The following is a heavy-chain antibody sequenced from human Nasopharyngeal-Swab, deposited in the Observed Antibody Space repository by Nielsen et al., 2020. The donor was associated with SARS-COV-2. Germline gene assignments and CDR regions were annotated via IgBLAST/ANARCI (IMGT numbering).Heavy chain of an antibody. Sequence: SETLSLTCTVSGGSISSSSYYWGWIRQPPGKGLEWIGSIYYSGSTYYNPSLKSRVTLSVDTSKNQFSLKLSSVTAADTAVYYCARQAELRYFDWLLSSLGFDIWGQGTMVTVSS. V-gene: IGHV4-39*01. D-gene: IGHD3-9*01. CDR2: IYYSGST. J-gene: IGHJ3*02. CDR1: GGSISSSSYY. CDR3: ARQAELRYFDWLLSSLGFDI.